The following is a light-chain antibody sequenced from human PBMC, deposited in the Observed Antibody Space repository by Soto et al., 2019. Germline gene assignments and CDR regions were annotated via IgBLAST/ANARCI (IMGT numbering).Light chain of an antibody. CDR2: AAS. CDR3: QRSYRTPRT. Sequence: DIQMTQCPSSLSASVGDRVTITCRPSQSIRSYLNWYQQQPGKAPKLLIYAASSLQGGVASRFSGSGAGTDFPLTISRLPHEYFVTYYWQRSYRTPRTFGEGTKVDIK. J-gene: IGKJ1*01. V-gene: IGKV1-39*01. CDR1: QSIRSY.